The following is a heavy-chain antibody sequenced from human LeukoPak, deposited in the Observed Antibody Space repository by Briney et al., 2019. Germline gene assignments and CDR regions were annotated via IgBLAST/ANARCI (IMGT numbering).Heavy chain of an antibody. CDR1: GYSISSGYY. CDR3: ARSQSTYYYDSGRGWFDP. J-gene: IGHJ5*02. V-gene: IGHV4-38-2*02. Sequence: SETLSLTCTVSGYSISSGYYWGWIRQPPGKGLEWIGSIYHSGSTYYNPPLKSRVTISVDTSKNQFSLKLSSVTAADTAVYYCARSQSTYYYDSGRGWFDPWGQGTLVTVSS. CDR2: IYHSGST. D-gene: IGHD3-22*01.